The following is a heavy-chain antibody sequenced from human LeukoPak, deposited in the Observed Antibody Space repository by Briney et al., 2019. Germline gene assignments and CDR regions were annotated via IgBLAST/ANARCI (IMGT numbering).Heavy chain of an antibody. J-gene: IGHJ4*02. CDR2: LNSDGSIT. Sequence: GGSVRLSCVASGFTFSSYWMHWVRQTPGKGLVWVSRLNSDGSITTYADSVKGRFTISRDNAKNTLYLQMNSLRAEDTAVYYCARDPGSYYGYWGQGTLVTVSS. CDR3: ARDPGSYYGY. V-gene: IGHV3-74*01. D-gene: IGHD1-26*01. CDR1: GFTFSSYW.